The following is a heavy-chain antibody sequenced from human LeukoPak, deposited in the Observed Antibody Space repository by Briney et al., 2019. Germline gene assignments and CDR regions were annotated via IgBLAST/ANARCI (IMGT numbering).Heavy chain of an antibody. Sequence: PSQTLSLTCTVSGGSISSGGYYWSWIRQHPGKGLEWIGYIYYSGSTYYNPSLKSRVTISVDTSKNQFPLKLSSVTAADTAVYYCARDFLGDCSSTSCYGSYYYYYGMDVWGKGTTVTVSS. CDR2: IYYSGST. CDR1: GGSISSGGYY. V-gene: IGHV4-31*03. D-gene: IGHD2-2*01. J-gene: IGHJ6*04. CDR3: ARDFLGDCSSTSCYGSYYYYYGMDV.